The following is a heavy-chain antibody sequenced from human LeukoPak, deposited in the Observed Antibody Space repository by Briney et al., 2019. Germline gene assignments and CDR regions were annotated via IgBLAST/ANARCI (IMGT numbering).Heavy chain of an antibody. CDR3: ARGSLSGWYCVDY. J-gene: IGHJ4*02. D-gene: IGHD6-19*01. CDR1: GFTFSSYS. V-gene: IGHV3-21*04. Sequence: GESLRLSCTASGFTFSSYSMTWVRQAPGKGLEWVSSFTSRSGSIYYADSVKGRFTISRDNSKNTLYLQMNSLRAEDTAVYYCARGSLSGWYCVDYWGQGTLVTVSS. CDR2: FTSRSGSI.